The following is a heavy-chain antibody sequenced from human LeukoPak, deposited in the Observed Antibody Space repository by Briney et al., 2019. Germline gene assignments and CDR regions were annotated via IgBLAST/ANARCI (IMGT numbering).Heavy chain of an antibody. CDR2: IYTSGST. Sequence: SETLSLTCTVSGGSISSGSYYWSWIRQPAGKGLEWIERIYTSGSTNYNPSLKSRVTISVDTSKNQFSLKRSSVAAADTAVYYCARDSDYWGQGTLVTVSS. V-gene: IGHV4-61*02. CDR3: ARDSDY. CDR1: GGSISSGSYY. J-gene: IGHJ4*02.